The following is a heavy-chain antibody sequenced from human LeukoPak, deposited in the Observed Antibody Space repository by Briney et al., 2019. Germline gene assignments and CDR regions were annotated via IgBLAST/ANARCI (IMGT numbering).Heavy chain of an antibody. Sequence: SETLSLTCTVSGVSISSSNSYWGWIRQPPGKGLEWIGSIYYSGNTYYNASLKSQVSISIDTSKNQFSLRLTSVTAADTAVYYCARDKGPIAVAGRNWFDPWGQGTLVTVSS. CDR3: ARDKGPIAVAGRNWFDP. CDR1: GVSISSSNSY. V-gene: IGHV4-39*02. J-gene: IGHJ5*02. CDR2: IYYSGNT. D-gene: IGHD6-19*01.